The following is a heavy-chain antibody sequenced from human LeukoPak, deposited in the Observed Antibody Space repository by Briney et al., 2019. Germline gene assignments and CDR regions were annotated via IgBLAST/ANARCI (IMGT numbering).Heavy chain of an antibody. V-gene: IGHV4-34*01. CDR2: INHSGST. D-gene: IGHD3-3*01. J-gene: IGHJ4*02. Sequence: QPSETLSLTCAVYGGSFSGYYWSWIRQPPGKGLEWIGEINHSGSTNYNPSLKSRVTISVDTSKNQFSLKLSSVTAADTAVYYCARGVASREYGFWSGYFNPDPDYWGQGTLVTVSS. CDR3: ARGVASREYGFWSGYFNPDPDY. CDR1: GGSFSGYY.